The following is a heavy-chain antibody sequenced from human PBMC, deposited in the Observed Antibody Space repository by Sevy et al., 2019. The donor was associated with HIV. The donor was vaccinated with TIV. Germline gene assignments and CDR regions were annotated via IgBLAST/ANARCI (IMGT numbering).Heavy chain of an antibody. Sequence: GGSLRLSCAGSGFIFSSFAMTWVRQAPGKGLEWVSTIGRSGGSTSYADSVKGRFTISRDNSKNMVYVQMNSLRAEDTAVYFCAREWVSPGPLIDNYGMDVWGQGTTVTVSS. CDR3: AREWVSPGPLIDNYGMDV. CDR1: GFIFSSFA. CDR2: IGRSGGST. J-gene: IGHJ6*02. D-gene: IGHD1-26*01. V-gene: IGHV3-23*01.